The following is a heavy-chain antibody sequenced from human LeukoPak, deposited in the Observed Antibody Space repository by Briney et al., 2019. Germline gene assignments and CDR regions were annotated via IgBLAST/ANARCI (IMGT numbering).Heavy chain of an antibody. Sequence: GGSLRLSCAASGLTVSSNCMSWVRQAPGKGLEWVSFIYSGGNTYYADSVKGRFTISGDNSKNTVHLQMNSLRAEDTAMYYCARAVIVVAAATQRNWFDPWGQGTLVTVSS. J-gene: IGHJ5*02. D-gene: IGHD2-15*01. CDR2: IYSGGNT. CDR3: ARAVIVVAAATQRNWFDP. CDR1: GLTVSSNC. V-gene: IGHV3-53*01.